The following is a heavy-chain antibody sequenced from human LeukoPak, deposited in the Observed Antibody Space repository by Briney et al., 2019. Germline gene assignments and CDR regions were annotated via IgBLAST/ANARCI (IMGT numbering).Heavy chain of an antibody. CDR1: PYTFNKYY. D-gene: IGHD1-1*01. Sequence: ASVKLSCKASPYTFNKYYIHWVRQAPGQGLEWMGVINPSGRSASYAQRFQGRVTMTRDTSTSTVYVDLSSLRSEDTAVYYCARDSVELERRNWFDPWGQGTLVTVSS. CDR3: ARDSVELERRNWFDP. CDR2: INPSGRSA. V-gene: IGHV1-46*02. J-gene: IGHJ5*02.